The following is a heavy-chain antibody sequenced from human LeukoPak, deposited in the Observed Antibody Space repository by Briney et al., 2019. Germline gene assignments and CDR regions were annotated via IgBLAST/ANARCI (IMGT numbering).Heavy chain of an antibody. Sequence: ASVKVSCKASGYTFTGYYMHWVRQAPGQGLEWMGWINPNSGGTNYAQKFQGRVTMTRDTSISTAYMELSSLRSEDTAVYYCARVVEDSSSWAHGYWGQGTLVTVSS. J-gene: IGHJ4*02. D-gene: IGHD6-13*01. CDR3: ARVVEDSSSWAHGY. CDR2: INPNSGGT. V-gene: IGHV1-2*02. CDR1: GYTFTGYY.